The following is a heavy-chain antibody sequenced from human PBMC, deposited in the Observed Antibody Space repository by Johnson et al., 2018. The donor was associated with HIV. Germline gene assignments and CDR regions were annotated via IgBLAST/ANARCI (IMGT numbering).Heavy chain of an antibody. Sequence: VQLVESGGGVVRPGGSLRLSCAASGFSFDDYGMTWVRQAPGKGLEWVGHIKSKSKTDGGTTDYAAPVKGRFTISRDNAKNSLYLQMNSLRADDTALYYCARVRAAAVSDAFDIWGQGTMVTVSS. V-gene: IGHV3-20*04. D-gene: IGHD6-13*01. CDR1: GFSFDDYG. CDR2: IKSKSKTDGGTT. J-gene: IGHJ3*02. CDR3: ARVRAAAVSDAFDI.